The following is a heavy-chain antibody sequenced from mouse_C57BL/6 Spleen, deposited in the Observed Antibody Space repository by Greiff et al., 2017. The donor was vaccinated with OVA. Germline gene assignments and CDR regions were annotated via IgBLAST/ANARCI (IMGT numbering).Heavy chain of an antibody. J-gene: IGHJ3*01. D-gene: IGHD3-3*01. CDR1: GYTFTSYW. CDR3: ARCANPEGPWFAY. Sequence: QVHVKQPGTELVKPGASVKLSCKASGYTFTSYWMHWVKQRPGQGLEWIGNINPSNGGTNYNEKFKSKATLTVDKSSSTAYMQLSSLTSEDSAVYYCARCANPEGPWFAYWGQGTLVTVSA. CDR2: INPSNGGT. V-gene: IGHV1-53*01.